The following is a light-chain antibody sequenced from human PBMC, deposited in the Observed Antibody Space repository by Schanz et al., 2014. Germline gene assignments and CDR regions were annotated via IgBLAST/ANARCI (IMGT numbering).Light chain of an antibody. CDR3: QHFGGSPPTYT. J-gene: IGKJ2*01. CDR2: DAS. V-gene: IGKV3-11*01. Sequence: EIVLTQSPATLSLSPGERATLSCRASQSVSSYLAWYQQKPGQAPRLLIYDASNRATGIPARFSGSGSGTDFTLTISSLEPEDFAVYYCQHFGGSPPTYTFGQGTKLEIK. CDR1: QSVSSY.